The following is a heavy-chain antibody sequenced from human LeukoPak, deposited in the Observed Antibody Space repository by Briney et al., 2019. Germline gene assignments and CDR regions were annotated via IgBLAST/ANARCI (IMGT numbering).Heavy chain of an antibody. Sequence: GGSLRLSCAASGFTFSSYSMNWVRQAPGKGLEWVSSISSSSSYIYYADSVNGRFTTSRDDAKKSLYLQMNSLSAEDTAVYYCAREHHADSGSSDYCGQGTLVTVSS. CDR2: ISSSSSYI. D-gene: IGHD1-26*01. CDR3: AREHHADSGSSDY. J-gene: IGHJ4*02. CDR1: GFTFSSYS. V-gene: IGHV3-21*01.